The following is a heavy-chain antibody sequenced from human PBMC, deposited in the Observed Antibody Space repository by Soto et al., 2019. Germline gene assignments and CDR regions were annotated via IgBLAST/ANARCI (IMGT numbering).Heavy chain of an antibody. D-gene: IGHD1-20*01. V-gene: IGHV1-46*03. J-gene: IGHJ6*03. CDR3: ARGPYNFFMPYYYYNSIDF. CDR1: GYTFTSYY. Sequence: ASVKVSCKASGYTFTSYYMHWVRQAPGQGLEWMGIINPSGGSTSYAQKLQGRVTMTRDTSTSTVYMELSSLRSEDTAVYYCARGPYNFFMPYYYYNSIDFWGTGTTGT. CDR2: INPSGGST.